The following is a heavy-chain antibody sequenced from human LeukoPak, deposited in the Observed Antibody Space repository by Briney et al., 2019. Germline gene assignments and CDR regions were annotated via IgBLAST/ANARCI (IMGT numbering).Heavy chain of an antibody. CDR3: ARDSSSWYEGGNWFDP. V-gene: IGHV1-8*01. CDR1: GYTFTSYD. CDR2: MNPNSGNT. J-gene: IGHJ5*02. Sequence: ASVKVSCRPSGYTFTSYDIIWVRQATGQALEWMGWMNPNSGNTGYAQKFQGRVTMTRNTSISTAYMELSSLRSEDTAVYYCARDSSSWYEGGNWFDPWGQGTLVTVSS. D-gene: IGHD6-13*01.